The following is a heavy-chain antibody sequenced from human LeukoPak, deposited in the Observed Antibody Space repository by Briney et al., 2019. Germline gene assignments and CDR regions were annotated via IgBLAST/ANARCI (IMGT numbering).Heavy chain of an antibody. V-gene: IGHV3-23*01. J-gene: IGHJ4*02. CDR3: AKGSGYDSSGYYWVY. CDR1: GFTFSNYA. CDR2: ISGSGGST. Sequence: GGSLRLSCAASGFTFSNYAMSWVRQAPGKGLEWVSAISGSGGSTYYADSVKGRFTISRDNSKNTLYLQMNSLRAEDTAVYYCAKGSGYDSSGYYWVYWGQGVLVTVSS. D-gene: IGHD3-22*01.